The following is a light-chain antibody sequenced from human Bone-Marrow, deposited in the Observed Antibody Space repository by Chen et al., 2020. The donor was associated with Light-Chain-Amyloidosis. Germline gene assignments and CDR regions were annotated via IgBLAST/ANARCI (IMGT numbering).Light chain of an antibody. CDR2: EVT. V-gene: IGLV2-14*01. CDR3: SSYTITNTLV. Sequence: QFALPQPAAVAGPPGQSITISCTGTSSDVGGDNHVSWYQQHPDKAPKLMIYEVTNRPSWVPDRFSGSKSDNTASLTISGLQTEDEADYFCSSYTITNTLVFGSGTRVTVL. J-gene: IGLJ1*01. CDR1: SSDVGGDNH.